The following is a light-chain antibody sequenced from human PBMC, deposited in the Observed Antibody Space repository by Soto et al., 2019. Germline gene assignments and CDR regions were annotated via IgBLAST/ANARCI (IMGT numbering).Light chain of an antibody. CDR3: QQSGISPYT. J-gene: IGKJ2*01. CDR2: GAS. Sequence: EIVLTQSPGTLSLSPGESATLSCRASQSVNNNYLAWYQQKPGQAPRLLIYGASNRATGIPDRFSASGSGTDFALSFSRLEPEDFAVFSCQQSGISPYTFGQGTKLE. V-gene: IGKV3-20*01. CDR1: QSVNNNY.